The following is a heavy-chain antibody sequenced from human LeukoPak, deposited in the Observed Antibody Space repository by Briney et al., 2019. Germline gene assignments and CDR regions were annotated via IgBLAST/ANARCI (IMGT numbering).Heavy chain of an antibody. D-gene: IGHD2-15*01. CDR2: INTHSGES. CDR1: GYPFTGYS. V-gene: IGHV1-2*02. CDR3: ARPYCGGGSCHDYFDY. Sequence: GASVKVSCKASGYPFTGYSLHWVRQAPGQGLEWMGWINTHSGESKYAQKFQGRVTMTRDASISTAYMELSRLRSDDTAVYYCARPYCGGGSCHDYFDYWGQGTLVTVSS. J-gene: IGHJ4*02.